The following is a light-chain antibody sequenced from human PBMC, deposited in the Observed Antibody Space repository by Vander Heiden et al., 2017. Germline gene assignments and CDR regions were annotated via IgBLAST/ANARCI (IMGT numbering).Light chain of an antibody. J-gene: IGLJ1*01. CDR2: KDS. Sequence: SYELTQPPSVSVSPEQTARITCSGDALPKQYAYWYQQKPGQAPGLVIYKDSERPSGIPERFSGSSSGTTVTLTISGVQAEDEADYDCQSADSSGTYPYVFGTGTKVTVL. CDR1: ALPKQY. CDR3: QSADSSGTYPYV. V-gene: IGLV3-25*03.